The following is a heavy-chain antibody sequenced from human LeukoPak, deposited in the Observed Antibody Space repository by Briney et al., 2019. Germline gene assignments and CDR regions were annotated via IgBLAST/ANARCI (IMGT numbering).Heavy chain of an antibody. CDR1: GFTVSSNY. D-gene: IGHD2-8*02. CDR2: MYRGDRT. V-gene: IGHV3-66*01. Sequence: PGGSLRLSCAASGFTVSSNYMSWVRQAPGKGLEWVSFMYRGDRTYYADSVKGRFTMSRDDMEKTVYLQMDSLRAEDTAVYYCASSHCTAGSCNWFAPWGQGTLVTVSS. J-gene: IGHJ5*02. CDR3: ASSHCTAGSCNWFAP.